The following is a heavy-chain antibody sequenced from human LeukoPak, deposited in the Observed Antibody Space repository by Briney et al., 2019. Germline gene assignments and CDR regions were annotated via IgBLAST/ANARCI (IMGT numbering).Heavy chain of an antibody. D-gene: IGHD1-20*01. V-gene: IGHV3-21*01. CDR2: ITKSSDLQ. CDR1: GFPFSSYS. Sequence: GGSLRLSCLGAGFPFSSYSMNWVRQAPGKGLEWISSITKSSDLQYYANSVRGRFTVSRDNAKNSLYLQMDSLGAEDTAVYFCARDNWNVAPGAFAPWGQGILVTVSS. J-gene: IGHJ5*02. CDR3: ARDNWNVAPGAFAP.